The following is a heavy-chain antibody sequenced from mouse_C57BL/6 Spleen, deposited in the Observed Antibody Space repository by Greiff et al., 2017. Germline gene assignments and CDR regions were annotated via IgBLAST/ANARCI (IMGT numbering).Heavy chain of an antibody. D-gene: IGHD2-2*01. CDR1: GFTFTDYY. CDR3: ARYIGGYGCFDD. Sequence: EVKLMESGGGLVQPGGSLSLSCAASGFTFTDYYMSWVRQPPGKALEWLGFIRNKANGYTTEYSASVKGRFTISRDNSQSILYLQMNALRAEDSATYDCARYIGGYGCFDDWGQGTTLTVSS. CDR2: IRNKANGYTT. V-gene: IGHV7-3*01. J-gene: IGHJ2*01.